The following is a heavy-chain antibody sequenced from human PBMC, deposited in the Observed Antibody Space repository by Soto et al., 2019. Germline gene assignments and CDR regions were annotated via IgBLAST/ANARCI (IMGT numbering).Heavy chain of an antibody. J-gene: IGHJ6*02. D-gene: IGHD3-10*01. Sequence: EVQLLESGGGLTQPGGSLRLSCAASGFIFSDYAMYWVRQAPGKGLEWVSVISGRDGTTYYADSVRGRFTMSRDNSRNTIYLQMMSLRAEDTAVYYCAKVIGGSESYWGGSHYYYALDVWGQGTTVTVSS. CDR3: AKVIGGSESYWGGSHYYYALDV. CDR2: ISGRDGTT. CDR1: GFIFSDYA. V-gene: IGHV3-23*01.